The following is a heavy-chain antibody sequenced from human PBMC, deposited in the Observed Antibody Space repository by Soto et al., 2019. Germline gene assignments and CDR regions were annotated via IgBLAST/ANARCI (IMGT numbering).Heavy chain of an antibody. J-gene: IGHJ6*02. CDR3: AADTVSYVYYYGMDV. Sequence: ASVKVSCKASGFTCTSSAVQWVRQARGQRLEWIGWIVVGSGNTNYARKFQERVTITRDMSTSTAYMELSSLRSEDTAVYYCAADTVSYVYYYGMDVWGQGATVTV. CDR1: GFTCTSSA. D-gene: IGHD1-26*01. V-gene: IGHV1-58*01. CDR2: IVVGSGNT.